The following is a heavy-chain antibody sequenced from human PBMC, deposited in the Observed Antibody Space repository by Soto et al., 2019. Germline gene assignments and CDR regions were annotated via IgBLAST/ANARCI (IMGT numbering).Heavy chain of an antibody. Sequence: QITLKESGPTLVKPKQTLTLTCTFSGFSLSTSAVGVGWIRQPPRKALEWLALIYWDDDKRYSPSLRSRLTITKDTSKNQVVLTMTNMDPVDTATYYCAHHLEATNFDYWGQGTMVTVSS. J-gene: IGHJ4*02. CDR2: IYWDDDK. CDR1: GFSLSTSAVG. D-gene: IGHD5-12*01. V-gene: IGHV2-5*02. CDR3: AHHLEATNFDY.